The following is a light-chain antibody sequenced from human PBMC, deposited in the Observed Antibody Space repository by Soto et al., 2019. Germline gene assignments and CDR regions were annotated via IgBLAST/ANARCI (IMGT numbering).Light chain of an antibody. Sequence: IQMTQSPSSLSASIRDRVTSTCRASQSVSNYLNWYQQKPGKAPTLLIYAASTLLSGVPSRISGSGSGTDFTLTISSLQPEDFATYYCQQDLRAPLTFGPGTKVDIK. V-gene: IGKV1-39*01. CDR3: QQDLRAPLT. CDR2: AAS. J-gene: IGKJ3*01. CDR1: QSVSNY.